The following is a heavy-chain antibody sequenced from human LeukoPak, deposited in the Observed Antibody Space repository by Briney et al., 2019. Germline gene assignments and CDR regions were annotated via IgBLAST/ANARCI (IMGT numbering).Heavy chain of an antibody. V-gene: IGHV3-30*02. J-gene: IGHJ5*02. Sequence: PGGSLRLSCAASGFTFSSYGMHWVRQAPGKGLEWVAFIRYDGSNKYYADSVKGRFTISRDNSKNTLYLQMNSLRAEDTAVYYCAKDPNYGDWGWFDPWGQGTLVTVSS. CDR3: AKDPNYGDWGWFDP. D-gene: IGHD4-17*01. CDR1: GFTFSSYG. CDR2: IRYDGSNK.